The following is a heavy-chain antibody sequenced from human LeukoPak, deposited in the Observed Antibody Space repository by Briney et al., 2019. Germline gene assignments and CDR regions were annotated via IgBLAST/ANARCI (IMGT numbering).Heavy chain of an antibody. Sequence: GASVKVSCKASGGTFSSFAISWVRQAPGQGLEWMGGIIPIFGTANYAPNFQGRVMIIADESTSTAYMELSSLRSEDTAVYYCASPSLSVSNGNDSPFVYWGQGTLVTVSS. J-gene: IGHJ4*02. CDR2: IIPIFGTA. CDR1: GGTFSSFA. CDR3: ASPSLSVSNGNDSPFVY. V-gene: IGHV1-69*13. D-gene: IGHD5-12*01.